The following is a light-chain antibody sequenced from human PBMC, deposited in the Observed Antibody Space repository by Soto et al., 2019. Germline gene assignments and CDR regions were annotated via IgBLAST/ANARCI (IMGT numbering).Light chain of an antibody. Sequence: ESVLTVSNVTLSLSPGERATLSCRASQSVSNYLAWYQQKPGQAPRLLIYGASTRATGIPARFSGSGSGTEFTLSIGSLQSEDFAVYYCQQYNDWPPTFGQGTKVDIK. V-gene: IGKV3-15*01. CDR2: GAS. CDR3: QQYNDWPPT. CDR1: QSVSNY. J-gene: IGKJ1*01.